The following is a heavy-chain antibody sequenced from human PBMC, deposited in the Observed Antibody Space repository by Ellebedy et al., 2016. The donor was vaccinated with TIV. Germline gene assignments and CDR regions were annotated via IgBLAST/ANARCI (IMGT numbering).Heavy chain of an antibody. CDR3: AKDQVAITVAGPSIDP. D-gene: IGHD6-13*01. J-gene: IGHJ5*02. CDR1: GFTFHSYA. Sequence: GESLKISCAASGFTFHSYAMSWVRQAPGQGLEWVSAISGSGGSTYYADSVKGRFTITRDNSKNTLYLQINSLRVEDTAVYYCAKDQVAITVAGPSIDPWGQGTLVTVSS. CDR2: ISGSGGST. V-gene: IGHV3-23*01.